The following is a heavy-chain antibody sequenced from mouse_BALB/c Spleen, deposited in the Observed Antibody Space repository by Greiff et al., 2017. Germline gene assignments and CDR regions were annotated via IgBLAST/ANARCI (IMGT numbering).Heavy chain of an antibody. V-gene: IGHV5-17*02. J-gene: IGHJ3*01. D-gene: IGHD2-1*01. Sequence: EVQGVESGGGLVQPGGSRKLSCAASGFTFSSFGMHWVRQAPEKGLEWVAYISSGSSTIYYADTVKGRFTISRDNPKNTLFLQMTSLRSEDTAMYYCARSPYGKAWFAYWGQGTLVTVSA. CDR2: ISSGSSTI. CDR1: GFTFSSFG. CDR3: ARSPYGKAWFAY.